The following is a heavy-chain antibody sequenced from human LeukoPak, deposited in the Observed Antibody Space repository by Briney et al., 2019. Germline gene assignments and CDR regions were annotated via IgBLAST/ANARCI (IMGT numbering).Heavy chain of an antibody. CDR3: ARSPSSGDYYFDY. Sequence: SETLSLTCSVSDGSINSSSYYWGWIRQPPGKGLEWIGSIYYSGSTYYNPSLKSRVTISVDTSKNQFSLKLSSVTAADTAVYYCARSPSSGDYYFDYWGQGTLVTVSS. D-gene: IGHD6-6*01. J-gene: IGHJ4*02. CDR1: DGSINSSSYY. V-gene: IGHV4-39*01. CDR2: IYYSGST.